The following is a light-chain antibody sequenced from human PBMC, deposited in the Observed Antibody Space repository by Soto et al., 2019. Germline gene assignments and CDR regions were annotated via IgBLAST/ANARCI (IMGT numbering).Light chain of an antibody. CDR2: GNS. CDR3: QSYDSSLSSYV. CDR1: SSNIGAAYD. Sequence: QSVLTQPPSVSGAPGQRVTISCTGSSSNIGAAYDVHWYQQVPGTVPKLLIYGNSNRPSGVPDRFSGSRSATSASLAITGLQAEDEADYYCQSYDSSLSSYVFGTGTKLTVL. V-gene: IGLV1-40*01. J-gene: IGLJ1*01.